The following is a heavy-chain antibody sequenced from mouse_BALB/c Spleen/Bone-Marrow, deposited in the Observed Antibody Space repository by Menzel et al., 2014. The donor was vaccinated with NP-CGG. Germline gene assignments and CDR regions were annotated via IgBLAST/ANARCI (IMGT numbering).Heavy chain of an antibody. Sequence: EVQVVESGGGLVKPGGSLKLSCAASGFTFSSYAMSWVRQSPEKRLEWVAEISSGGSYTYYPDTVTGRFTISRDNAKNTLYLEMSSLGSEDTAMYYCAREGLRRRAAMDYWGQGTSVTVSS. J-gene: IGHJ4*01. CDR3: AREGLRRRAAMDY. CDR2: ISSGGSYT. V-gene: IGHV5-9-4*01. D-gene: IGHD2-4*01. CDR1: GFTFSSYA.